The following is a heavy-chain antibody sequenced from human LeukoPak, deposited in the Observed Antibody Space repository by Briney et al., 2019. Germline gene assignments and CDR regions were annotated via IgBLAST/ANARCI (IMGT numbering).Heavy chain of an antibody. CDR3: AIWGVGYCSSTSCLDAFDI. D-gene: IGHD2-2*01. Sequence: SVKVSCKASGGTFSSYSISWVRQAPRQGLEWMGGIIPIFGAANYAQKFQGRVTITADESTSTAYMELSSLTSEDTAVYYCAIWGVGYCSSTSCLDAFDIWGQGTMVTVSS. J-gene: IGHJ3*02. CDR1: GGTFSSYS. CDR2: IIPIFGAA. V-gene: IGHV1-69*13.